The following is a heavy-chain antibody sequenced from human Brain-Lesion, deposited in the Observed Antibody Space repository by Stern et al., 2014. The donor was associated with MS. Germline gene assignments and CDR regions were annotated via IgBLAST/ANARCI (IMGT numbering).Heavy chain of an antibody. D-gene: IGHD3-3*01. CDR3: ARDQRGITIFGVVTDYYYLGMDV. Sequence: QVQLVQSGAEVKKLGASVKVSCKTSGYIFTGYYIHWVRQAPGQGLEWMAWINPNTGGTTNAQKFQGRVTMSRDTSISTAYVELSSLTSDDTAVYYCARDQRGITIFGVVTDYYYLGMDVWGQGTTVTVSS. V-gene: IGHV1-2*02. CDR2: INPNTGGT. CDR1: GYIFTGYY. J-gene: IGHJ6*02.